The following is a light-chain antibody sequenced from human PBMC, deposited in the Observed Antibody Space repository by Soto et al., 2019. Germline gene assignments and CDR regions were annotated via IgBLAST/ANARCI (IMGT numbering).Light chain of an antibody. CDR3: EQTYSTPVT. CDR2: AAS. CDR1: QNIYNY. J-gene: IGKJ5*01. V-gene: IGKV1-39*01. Sequence: DIQMTQSPSSLSASVGDRVTVTCRTSQNIYNYLNWYQQKPGKAPKLLIYAASSVQSGVPLRFSGTGSGTDFTLTISSLQPEDFATYYCEQTYSTPVTFGQGTRLEIK.